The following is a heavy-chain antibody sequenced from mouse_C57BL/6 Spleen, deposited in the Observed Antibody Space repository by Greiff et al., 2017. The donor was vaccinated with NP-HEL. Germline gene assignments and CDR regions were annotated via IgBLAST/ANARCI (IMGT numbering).Heavy chain of an antibody. CDR1: GYTFTDYN. CDR3: ARRYGSSLWYFDV. V-gene: IGHV1-18*01. CDR2: INPNNGGT. Sequence: VQLQQSGPELVKPGASVKIPCKASGYTFTDYNMDWVKQSHGKSLEWIGDINPNNGGTIYNQKFKGKATLTVDKSSSTAYMELRSLTSEDTAFYYCARRYGSSLWYFDVWGTGTTVTVSS. J-gene: IGHJ1*03. D-gene: IGHD1-1*01.